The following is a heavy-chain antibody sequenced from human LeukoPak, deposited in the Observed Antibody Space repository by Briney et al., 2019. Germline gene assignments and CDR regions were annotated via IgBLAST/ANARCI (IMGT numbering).Heavy chain of an antibody. CDR2: IIPIFGTA. J-gene: IGHJ5*02. Sequence: SVKVSCKASGGTFSSYAISWVRQAPGQGLEWMGGIIPIFGTANYAQKFQGRVTITADKSTSTAYMELSSLRSEDTAVYHCARGSQMYSSSWFDPWGQGTLVTVSS. CDR3: ARGSQMYSSSWFDP. D-gene: IGHD6-13*01. CDR1: GGTFSSYA. V-gene: IGHV1-69*06.